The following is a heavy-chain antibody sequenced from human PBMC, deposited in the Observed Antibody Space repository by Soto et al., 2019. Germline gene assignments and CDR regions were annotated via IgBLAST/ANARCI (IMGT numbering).Heavy chain of an antibody. CDR3: ARIGMGNWFDP. Sequence: QVTLKESGPVLVKPTETLTLTCTVSGFSLSNARLGVSWIRQPPGKALEWIAHIFSNDEKSYSTSMKSRLTISKDTSKSNVVLTFTNMDPVDTATYYCARIGMGNWFDPWGQGTLVTVSS. J-gene: IGHJ5*02. CDR2: IFSNDEK. CDR1: GFSLSNARLG. D-gene: IGHD2-8*01. V-gene: IGHV2-26*01.